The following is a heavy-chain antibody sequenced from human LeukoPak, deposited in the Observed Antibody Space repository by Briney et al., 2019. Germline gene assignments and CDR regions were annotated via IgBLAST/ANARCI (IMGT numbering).Heavy chain of an antibody. J-gene: IGHJ4*02. D-gene: IGHD6-19*01. V-gene: IGHV3-20*04. Sequence: GGSLRLSCAASGFTFDDYGMSWVRQAPGKGLEWVSGINWNGGSTGYADSVKGRFTISRDNAKNSLYLQMNSLRAEDTAVYYCARDLSSSTSDSGWYGLDLDYWGQGTLVTVSS. CDR1: GFTFDDYG. CDR2: INWNGGST. CDR3: ARDLSSSTSDSGWYGLDLDY.